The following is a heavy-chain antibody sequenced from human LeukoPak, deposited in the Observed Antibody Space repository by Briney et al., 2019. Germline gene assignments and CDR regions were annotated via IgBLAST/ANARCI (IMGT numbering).Heavy chain of an antibody. J-gene: IGHJ2*01. D-gene: IGHD6-6*01. V-gene: IGHV3-21*01. CDR3: ARKAAARPQCYFDL. CDR2: ISSSSSYI. CDR1: GFTFSSYS. Sequence: PGGSLRLSCAASGFTFSSYSMNWVRQAPGKEREWVSSISSSSSYIYYADSVKGRFTISRDNDKNSLYLQMNSRRAEDTAVYYCARKAAARPQCYFDLWGRGTLVTVSS.